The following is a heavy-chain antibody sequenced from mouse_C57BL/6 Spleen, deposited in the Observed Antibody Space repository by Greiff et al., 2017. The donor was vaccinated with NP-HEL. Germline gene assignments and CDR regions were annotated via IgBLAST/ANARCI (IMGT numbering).Heavy chain of an antibody. D-gene: IGHD1-1*01. CDR2: IYPGSGST. V-gene: IGHV1-55*01. J-gene: IGHJ2*01. CDR1: GYTFTSYW. CDR3: ARWDYYGSSFDY. Sequence: QVQLQQPGAELVKPGASVKMSCKASGYTFTSYWITWVKQRPGQGLEWIGDIYPGSGSTNYNEKFKSKATLTVDTSSSTAYMQLSSLTSEDSAVYYCARWDYYGSSFDYWGQGTTLTVSS.